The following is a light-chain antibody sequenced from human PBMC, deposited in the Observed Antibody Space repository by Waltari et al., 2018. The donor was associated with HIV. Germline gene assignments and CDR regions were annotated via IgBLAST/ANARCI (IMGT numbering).Light chain of an antibody. J-gene: IGLJ2*01. V-gene: IGLV3-21*02. CDR1: NIGGES. CDR3: QLWDSRGNHVV. CDR2: EDS. Sequence: SFVLTQSPSMSVAPGETARIACGGNNIGGESVHWYQQKPGQAPVLVMYEDSDRPSGIPERFSGSNSKNTATLTISRVEAGDEADYYCQLWDSRGNHVVFGGGTKLTVL.